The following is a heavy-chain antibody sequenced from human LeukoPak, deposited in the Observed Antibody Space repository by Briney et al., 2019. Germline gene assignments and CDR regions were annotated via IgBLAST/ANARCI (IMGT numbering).Heavy chain of an antibody. D-gene: IGHD3-16*02. CDR2: IYYSGST. V-gene: IGHV4-59*01. J-gene: IGHJ4*02. CDR3: ARVNPGDCVWGSYRYYFDY. CDR1: GGSISSYY. Sequence: SETLSLTCTVSGGSISSYYWSWIRQPPGKGLEWIGYIYYSGSTNYNPSLKSRVTISVDTSKNQFSLKLSSVTAADTAVYYCARVNPGDCVWGSYRYYFDYWGQGTLVTVSS.